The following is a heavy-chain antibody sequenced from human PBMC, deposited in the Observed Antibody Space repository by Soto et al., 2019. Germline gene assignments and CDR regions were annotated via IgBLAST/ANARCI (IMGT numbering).Heavy chain of an antibody. J-gene: IGHJ4*02. CDR3: ARYTIYYYDSSGFDY. D-gene: IGHD3-22*01. Sequence: LSLTCTVSGGSISSGDYYWSWIRQPPGKGLEWIGYIYYSGSTYYNPSLKSRVTISVDTSKNQFSLKLSSVTAADTAVYYCARYTIYYYDSSGFDYWGQGTLVTVSS. V-gene: IGHV4-30-4*01. CDR2: IYYSGST. CDR1: GGSISSGDYY.